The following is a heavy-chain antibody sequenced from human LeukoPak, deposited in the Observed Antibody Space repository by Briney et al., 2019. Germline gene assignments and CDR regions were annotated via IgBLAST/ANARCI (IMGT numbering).Heavy chain of an antibody. Sequence: GGSLRLSCAASGFTFSSYWMSWVRQAPGKGLEWVANIKQDGSEKYYVDSVKGRFTISRGNAKNSLYLQMNSLRAEDTAVYYCARVGTVLTGYYSFDPWGQGTLVTVSS. J-gene: IGHJ5*02. CDR1: GFTFSSYW. D-gene: IGHD3-9*01. CDR2: IKQDGSEK. V-gene: IGHV3-7*03. CDR3: ARVGTVLTGYYSFDP.